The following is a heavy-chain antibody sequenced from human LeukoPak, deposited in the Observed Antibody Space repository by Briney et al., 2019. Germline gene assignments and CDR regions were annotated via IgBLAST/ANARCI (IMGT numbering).Heavy chain of an antibody. J-gene: IGHJ4*02. CDR2: ISGSGGNT. CDR1: GFTFSSSA. V-gene: IGHV3-23*01. CDR3: AKGNPLFYFDY. D-gene: IGHD2-21*01. Sequence: GGSLRLSCAASGFTFSSSAMRRVRQTPGKGLEWVSSISGSGGNTYYADSVKGRFTISRDNSKNTVYLQMNSLRAEDTAVYYCAKGNPLFYFDYWGQGTLVTVSS.